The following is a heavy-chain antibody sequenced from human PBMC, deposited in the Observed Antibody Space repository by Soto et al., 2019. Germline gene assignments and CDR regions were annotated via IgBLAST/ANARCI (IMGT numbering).Heavy chain of an antibody. CDR2: IIPIFGTA. J-gene: IGHJ3*02. V-gene: IGHV1-69*13. CDR1: GGTFSSYA. D-gene: IGHD1-1*01. Sequence: SVKVSCKASGGTFSSYAISWVRQAPGQGLEWMGGIIPIFGTANYAQKFQGRVTITADESTSTAYMELSSLRSEDTAVYYCARGEAGGTTSVDDAFDIWGQGTMVTVSS. CDR3: ARGEAGGTTSVDDAFDI.